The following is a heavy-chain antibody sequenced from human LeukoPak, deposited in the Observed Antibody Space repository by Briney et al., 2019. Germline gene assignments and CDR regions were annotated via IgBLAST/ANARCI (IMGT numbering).Heavy chain of an antibody. V-gene: IGHV3-7*03. CDR3: AKASTTVVAFDY. CDR1: GFTFSDFW. D-gene: IGHD4-23*01. J-gene: IGHJ4*02. Sequence: PGGSLRLSCAASGFTFSDFWMSWVRQAPGKGLEWVANIKQDGNKQYYLDSVKGRFTISRDNAKNSLYLQMKSLRAEDTAVYYCAKASTTVVAFDYWGQGTLVTVSS. CDR2: IKQDGNKQ.